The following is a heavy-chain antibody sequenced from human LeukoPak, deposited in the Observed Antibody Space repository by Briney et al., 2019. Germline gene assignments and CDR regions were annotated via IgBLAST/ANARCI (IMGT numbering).Heavy chain of an antibody. CDR1: GFTFSSYG. Sequence: PGGSLRLSCAASGFTFSSYGMHWVRQAPGKGLEWVAFIRYDGSNKYYADSVKGRFTISRGNSKNTLYLQMNSLRAEDTAVYYCAKVSRVVVVAAALDYWGQGTLVTVSS. J-gene: IGHJ4*02. CDR3: AKVSRVVVVAAALDY. V-gene: IGHV3-30*02. D-gene: IGHD2-15*01. CDR2: IRYDGSNK.